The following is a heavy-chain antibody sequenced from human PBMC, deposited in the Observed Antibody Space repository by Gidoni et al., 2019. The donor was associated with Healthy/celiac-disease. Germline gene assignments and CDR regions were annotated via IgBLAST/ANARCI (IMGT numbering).Heavy chain of an antibody. J-gene: IGHJ4*02. V-gene: IGHV3-48*04. CDR2: ISSRSSTI. CDR1: GFTFSSSS. Sequence: EVQLVESGGGLVQPGGSLSLSGAASGFTFSSSSMNWFRQAPGKGLGWVSYISSRSSTIYYADTVKGRFTISRDNAKNSLYLQMNSLRAEDTAVYYCARKRYCSSTSCYTGDYWGQGTLVTVSS. D-gene: IGHD2-2*02. CDR3: ARKRYCSSTSCYTGDY.